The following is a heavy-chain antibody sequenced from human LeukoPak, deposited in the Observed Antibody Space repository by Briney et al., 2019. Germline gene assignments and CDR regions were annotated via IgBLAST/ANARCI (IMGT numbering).Heavy chain of an antibody. Sequence: GASVKVSCKASGGTFSSYAISWVRQAPGQGPEWMGWISTYNGDTNYAQKFQGRVTLTTDTSTSTVYMELRSLRSDDTAVYYCARRGSVETPMSNWEWWYWGQGTLVTVSS. J-gene: IGHJ4*02. D-gene: IGHD5-18*01. CDR2: ISTYNGDT. CDR1: GGTFSSYA. CDR3: ARRGSVETPMSNWEWWY. V-gene: IGHV1-18*01.